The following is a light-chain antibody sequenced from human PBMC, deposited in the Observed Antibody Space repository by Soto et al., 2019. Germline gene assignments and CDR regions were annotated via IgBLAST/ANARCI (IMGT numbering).Light chain of an antibody. V-gene: IGKV3-20*01. CDR1: QFLSSSY. Sequence: EIALTQSPGTLSLSPGERATLSCRASQFLSSSYVVWYQQKPGQAPRLLIYAASRRATGIPDRFSGSGSATEYTLTISRLEPEDFAVYYCQQQGTFGQGTRLEIK. J-gene: IGKJ2*01. CDR2: AAS. CDR3: QQQGT.